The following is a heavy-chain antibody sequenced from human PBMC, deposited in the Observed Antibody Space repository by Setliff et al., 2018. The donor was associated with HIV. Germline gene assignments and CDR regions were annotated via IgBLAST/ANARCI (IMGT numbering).Heavy chain of an antibody. CDR1: GYTFTDYY. D-gene: IGHD6-6*01. J-gene: IGHJ6*03. V-gene: IGHV1-69-2*01. CDR2: VDPEDSET. Sequence: GASVKVSCKASGYTFTDYYIHWVQQAPGKGLEWMGRVDPEDSETRYAEKFQGRVTITADTSTDTAYIELSSLRSEDTAVYYCATYSSSFAHYYYYMDVWGKGTTVTVSS. CDR3: ATYSSSFAHYYYYMDV.